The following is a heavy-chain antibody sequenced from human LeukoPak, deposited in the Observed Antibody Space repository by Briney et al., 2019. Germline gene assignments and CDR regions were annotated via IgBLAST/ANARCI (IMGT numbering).Heavy chain of an antibody. V-gene: IGHV1-46*01. Sequence: ASVKVSCKASGYTFTSYYMHWVRQAPGQGLEWMGIINPSGGSTSYAQKFQGRVTMTRDTSTSTVYMELSSLRSEDTAVYYCARVGYHGSGRKNWFDPWGQGTLVTVSS. CDR1: GYTFTSYY. CDR3: ARVGYHGSGRKNWFDP. D-gene: IGHD3-10*01. CDR2: INPSGGST. J-gene: IGHJ5*02.